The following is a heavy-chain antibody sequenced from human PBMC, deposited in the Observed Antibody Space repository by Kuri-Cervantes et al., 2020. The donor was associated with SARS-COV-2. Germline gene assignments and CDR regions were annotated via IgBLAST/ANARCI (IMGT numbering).Heavy chain of an antibody. V-gene: IGHV4-59*08. J-gene: IGHJ4*02. D-gene: IGHD3-3*01. CDR3: ARSGDSRHTIFGVVITMGVDY. CDR1: GGSTSSHY. CDR2: IYYSGST. Sequence: SETLSLTCTVSGGSTSSHYWSWIRQPPGKGLEWIGYIYYSGSTYYNPSLKSRVTISVDTSKNQFSLKLSSVTAADTAVYYCARSGDSRHTIFGVVITMGVDYWGQGTLVTVSS.